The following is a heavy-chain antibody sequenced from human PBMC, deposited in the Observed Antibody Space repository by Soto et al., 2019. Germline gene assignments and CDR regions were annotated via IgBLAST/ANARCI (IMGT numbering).Heavy chain of an antibody. D-gene: IGHD2-15*01. CDR1: GGSISIGGYD. J-gene: IGHJ4*02. V-gene: IGHV4-31*03. CDR3: ARSIVVVVADISNYFDY. Sequence: PSETLSLTCTISGGSISIGGYDWSWIRQHPGKGLEWIGYIYYSGSTYYNPSLKSRVTISVDTSKNQFSLKLRSVTAADTAVYYCARSIVVVVADISNYFDYWGQGTMVTVSS. CDR2: IYYSGST.